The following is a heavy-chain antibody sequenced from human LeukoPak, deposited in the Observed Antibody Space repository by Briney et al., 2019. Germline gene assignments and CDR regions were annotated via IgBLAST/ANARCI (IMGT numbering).Heavy chain of an antibody. J-gene: IGHJ3*02. CDR3: TTVLVYGLTGAFDI. Sequence: PGGSLRLSCAASGFTFSNAWMSWVRQAPGKGLEWVGRIKSKTDGGTTDYAAPVKGRFTISRDDSKNTLYLQMNSLKTEDTAVYYYTTVLVYGLTGAFDIWGQGTMVTVSS. CDR1: GFTFSNAW. CDR2: IKSKTDGGTT. D-gene: IGHD1-14*01. V-gene: IGHV3-15*01.